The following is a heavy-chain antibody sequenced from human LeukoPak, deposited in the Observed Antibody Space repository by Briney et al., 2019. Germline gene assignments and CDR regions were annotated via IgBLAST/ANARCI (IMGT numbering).Heavy chain of an antibody. Sequence: ASVKVSCKASGGTFSSYAISWVRQAPGQGLEWMGGIIPIFGTANYAQKFQGGVTITADESTSTAYMELSSLRSEDTAVYYCAREGVVITRGYYGMDVWGQGTTVTVSS. D-gene: IGHD3-3*01. J-gene: IGHJ6*02. CDR3: AREGVVITRGYYGMDV. CDR1: GGTFSSYA. V-gene: IGHV1-69*13. CDR2: IIPIFGTA.